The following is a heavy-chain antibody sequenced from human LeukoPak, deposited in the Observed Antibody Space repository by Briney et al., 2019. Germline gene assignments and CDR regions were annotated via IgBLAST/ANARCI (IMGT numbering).Heavy chain of an antibody. V-gene: IGHV3-23*01. CDR3: AKDCAYGAHAFDY. J-gene: IGHJ4*02. CDR1: GFTFSNAW. CDR2: ITTGGGAT. D-gene: IGHD4/OR15-4a*01. Sequence: PGESLRLSCAASGFTFSNAWMTWVRQAPGKGLEWVSTITTGGGATYYADSVKGRFTFSRDNSENTLYLQMNSLRAEDTAVYYCAKDCAYGAHAFDYWGQGSLVTVSS.